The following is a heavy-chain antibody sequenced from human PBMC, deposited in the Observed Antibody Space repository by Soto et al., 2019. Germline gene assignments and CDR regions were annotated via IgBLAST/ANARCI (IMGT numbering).Heavy chain of an antibody. CDR3: ARYYYDSSGYSGSIDI. CDR2: ISAYNGNT. D-gene: IGHD3-22*01. CDR1: GYTFTSYG. J-gene: IGHJ3*02. Sequence: ASVKVSCKASGYTFTSYGISWVRQAPGQGLEWMGWISAYNGNTNYAQKLQGRVTMTTDTSTSTAYMELRSLRSDDTAVYYCARYYYDSSGYSGSIDIWGQGTMVTVSS. V-gene: IGHV1-18*01.